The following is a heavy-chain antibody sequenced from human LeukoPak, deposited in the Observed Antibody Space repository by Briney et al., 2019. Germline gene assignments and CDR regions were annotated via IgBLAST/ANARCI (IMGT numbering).Heavy chain of an antibody. J-gene: IGHJ4*02. V-gene: IGHV4-59*01. CDR1: GGSISTYY. CDR2: NYNRGTT. CDR3: AREKASAGPHFEH. Sequence: SETLSLTCFVSGGSISTYYWSWIRQPPEKGLEWIGYNYNRGTTAYNPSLKSRVTISVDRSKNQFSLSLTSVTAADTAFYYCAREKASAGPHFEHWGRGILVTVSS. D-gene: IGHD6-13*01.